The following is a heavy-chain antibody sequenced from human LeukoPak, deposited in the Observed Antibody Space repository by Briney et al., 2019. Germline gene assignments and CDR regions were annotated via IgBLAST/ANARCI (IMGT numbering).Heavy chain of an antibody. CDR3: ARGPIFGDFDY. CDR1: GFTVSSNY. V-gene: IGHV3-66*02. CDR2: IYSGGTT. J-gene: IGHJ4*02. Sequence: PGGSLRLSCAASGFTVSSNYMSWVRQAQGKGLEWVSVIYSGGTTYYADCVKGRFTISRDNSKNTLYLQMNSLRAEATAVYYCARGPIFGDFDYWGQGTLVTVSS. D-gene: IGHD3-3*01.